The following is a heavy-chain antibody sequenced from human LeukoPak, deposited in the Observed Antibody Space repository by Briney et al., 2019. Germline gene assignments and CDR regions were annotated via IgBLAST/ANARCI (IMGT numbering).Heavy chain of an antibody. CDR3: AREGRAGYSSSWYSHFDY. D-gene: IGHD6-13*01. CDR2: XXXXSKWYN. Sequence: SNSAAXXWVRXXPXXXLXXXXXXXXXSKWYNDYGVSGKSQITIKPDTSKNQFSLQLNSVTPEDTAVYYCAREGRAGYSSSWYSHFDYWGQGTLVTVSS. J-gene: IGHJ4*02. V-gene: IGHV6-1*01. CDR1: SNSAA.